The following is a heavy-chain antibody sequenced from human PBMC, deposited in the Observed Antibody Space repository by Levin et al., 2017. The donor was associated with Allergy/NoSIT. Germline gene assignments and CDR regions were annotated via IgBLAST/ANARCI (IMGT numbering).Heavy chain of an antibody. V-gene: IGHV1-2*02. CDR1: GNTFTNYY. Sequence: ASVKVSCKTAGNTFTNYYMHWVRQAPGQGLEWMGWINPNSGDTNYAQKFQGRVSMTWDTSISTAYMELSSLTSDDTAFYYCANSGSYSLSRGYWGQGTLVTVSS. D-gene: IGHD1-26*01. CDR2: INPNSGDT. CDR3: ANSGSYSLSRGY. J-gene: IGHJ4*02.